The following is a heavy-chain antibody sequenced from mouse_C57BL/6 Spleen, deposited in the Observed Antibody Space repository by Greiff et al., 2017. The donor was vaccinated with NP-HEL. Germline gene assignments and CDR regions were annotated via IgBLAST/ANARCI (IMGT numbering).Heavy chain of an antibody. CDR3: ARVRGYDYDGFYFDY. CDR2: IHPNSGST. CDR1: GYTFTSYW. D-gene: IGHD2-4*01. V-gene: IGHV1-64*01. J-gene: IGHJ2*01. Sequence: QVQLQQPGAELVKPGASVKLSCKASGYTFTSYWMHWVKQRPGQGLEWIGMIHPNSGSTNYNEKFKSKATLTVDKSSSTAYMQLSSLTSEDSAVYYGARVRGYDYDGFYFDYWGQGTTLTVSS.